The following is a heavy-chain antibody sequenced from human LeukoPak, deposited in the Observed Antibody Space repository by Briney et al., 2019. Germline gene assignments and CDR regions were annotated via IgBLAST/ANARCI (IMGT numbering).Heavy chain of an antibody. CDR1: GYSISSGYY. CDR2: IYYSGST. Sequence: SETLSLTCTVSGYSISSGYYWGWIRQPPGKGLEWIGSIYYSGSTYYKSSLKSRVTVSVGTSKNQISLKLSSVTAADTAVYYCASLRERSYYARGFDYWGQGTLVTVSS. V-gene: IGHV4-38-2*02. D-gene: IGHD1-26*01. J-gene: IGHJ4*02. CDR3: ASLRERSYYARGFDY.